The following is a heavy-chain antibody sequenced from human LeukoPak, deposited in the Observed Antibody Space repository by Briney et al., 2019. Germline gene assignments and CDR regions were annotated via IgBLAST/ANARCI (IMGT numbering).Heavy chain of an antibody. V-gene: IGHV3-7*01. CDR2: TKQDGSEK. Sequence: SGGSLRLSCAASGFTFSSYWMSWVRQAPGKGLEWVANTKQDGSEKYYVDSVKGRFTISRDNAKNTLYLQMNSLRAEDTAVYYCAREPYDILTGYYNVGLGNWGQGTQVTVSS. D-gene: IGHD3-9*01. J-gene: IGHJ4*02. CDR3: AREPYDILTGYYNVGLGN. CDR1: GFTFSSYW.